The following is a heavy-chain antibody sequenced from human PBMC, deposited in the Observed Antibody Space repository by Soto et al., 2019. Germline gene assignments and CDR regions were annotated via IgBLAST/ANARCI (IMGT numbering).Heavy chain of an antibody. Sequence: EVQLVESGGGLVQPGGSLRLSCAVSGFTFSSSEMYWVRQAPGKGLEWISYIQPSGQPIFYADSVKGRFTISRDNANNSLFLQMNSLRAEDTAVYYCARRASRWGQGTMVTGSS. CDR3: ARRASR. D-gene: IGHD1-26*01. CDR1: GFTFSSSE. CDR2: IQPSGQPI. V-gene: IGHV3-48*03. J-gene: IGHJ3*01.